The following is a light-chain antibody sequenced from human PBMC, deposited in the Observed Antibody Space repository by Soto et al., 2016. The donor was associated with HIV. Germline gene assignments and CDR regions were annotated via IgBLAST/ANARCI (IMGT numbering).Light chain of an antibody. CDR1: QGISSW. J-gene: IGKJ2*01. CDR2: KAS. V-gene: IGKV1-5*03. Sequence: DIQMTQSPSTLSAVVGDRVTITCRASQGISSWLAWYQHKPPNAPKLLIYKASTLESEVPSRFSGSGSGTDFTLTISSLQPEDIATYYCQQYDNLPPYTFGQGPSWRSN. CDR3: QQYDNLPPYT.